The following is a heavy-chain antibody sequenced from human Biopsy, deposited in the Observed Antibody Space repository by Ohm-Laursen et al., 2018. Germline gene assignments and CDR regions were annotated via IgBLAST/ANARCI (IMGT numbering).Heavy chain of an antibody. J-gene: IGHJ5*02. CDR3: TRGGYYYDSLAYYYWFDP. CDR1: GYTLTGYH. D-gene: IGHD3-22*01. CDR2: INAKTGDT. Sequence: SVKVSCTASGYTLTGYHAHWVRHAPGQGLGWMGWINAKTGDTNYAQKFQGRVTMTRDTSISTAYVDLSSLRSDDTAVYYCTRGGYYYDSLAYYYWFDPWGQGTLVTVSS. V-gene: IGHV1-2*02.